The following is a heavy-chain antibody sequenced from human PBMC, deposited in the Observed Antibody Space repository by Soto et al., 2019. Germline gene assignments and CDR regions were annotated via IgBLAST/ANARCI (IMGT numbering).Heavy chain of an antibody. D-gene: IGHD3-3*01. Sequence: EVQLVESGGGLVQPGGSLRLSCAASGFTVSSNYMSWVRQAPGKGLEWVSVIYSGGSTYYADSVKGRFTISRDNSKNTLYLQMNSLRAEDTAVSYCARDPIFTIFGGEIDYFDYWGQGTLVTVSS. CDR2: IYSGGST. V-gene: IGHV3-66*01. CDR3: ARDPIFTIFGGEIDYFDY. J-gene: IGHJ4*02. CDR1: GFTVSSNY.